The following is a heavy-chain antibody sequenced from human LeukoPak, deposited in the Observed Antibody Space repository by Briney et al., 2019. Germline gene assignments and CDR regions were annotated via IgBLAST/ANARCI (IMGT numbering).Heavy chain of an antibody. J-gene: IGHJ4*02. Sequence: ASVKVSCKASGYTFTNYYMHWVRQASGQGLEWMGFINPSGGSTSYAQKFQGRVTMTRDTSTSTVYMELSSLTSEDTAVYYCARNAASGLDYWGQGTLVTVSS. CDR3: ARNAASGLDY. D-gene: IGHD2-15*01. CDR2: INPSGGST. V-gene: IGHV1-46*01. CDR1: GYTFTNYY.